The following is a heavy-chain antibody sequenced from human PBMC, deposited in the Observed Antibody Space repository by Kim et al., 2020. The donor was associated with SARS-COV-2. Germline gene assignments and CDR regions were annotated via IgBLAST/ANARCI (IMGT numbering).Heavy chain of an antibody. J-gene: IGHJ4*02. CDR2: T. CDR3: AREGGCSSIDY. Sequence: TNYSPSLKSRVTISVDTSKNQFSLKLSSVTAADTAVYYCAREGGCSSIDYWGQGTLVTVSS. D-gene: IGHD2-15*01. V-gene: IGHV4-34*01.